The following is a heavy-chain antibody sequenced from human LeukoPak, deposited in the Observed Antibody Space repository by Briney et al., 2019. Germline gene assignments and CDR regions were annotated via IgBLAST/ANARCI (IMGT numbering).Heavy chain of an antibody. Sequence: ASVKVSCKASGYTFTSYDINWVRQATGQGLEWMGWMNPNSGNTGYAQKFQGRVTMTRDTSISTAYKELSSLRSEDTAVYYCARDMVRYYGSGSTDYWGQGTLVTVSS. CDR1: GYTFTSYD. CDR2: MNPNSGNT. J-gene: IGHJ4*02. V-gene: IGHV1-8*01. CDR3: ARDMVRYYGSGSTDY. D-gene: IGHD3-10*01.